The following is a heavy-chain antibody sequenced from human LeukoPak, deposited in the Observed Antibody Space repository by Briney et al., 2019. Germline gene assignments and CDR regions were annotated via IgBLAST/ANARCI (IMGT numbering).Heavy chain of an antibody. J-gene: IGHJ4*02. CDR3: ASYCSGGSCYSWGLDYFDY. CDR2: IISIFGTA. V-gene: IGHV1-69*13. Sequence: ASVKVSCKASGGTLSSYAISCVRQAPGQGLECTGAIISIFGTANYAQKFQGRVTITADESTSTAYMELSSLRSEDTAVYYCASYCSGGSCYSWGLDYFDYWGQGTLVTVS. CDR1: GGTLSSYA. D-gene: IGHD2-15*01.